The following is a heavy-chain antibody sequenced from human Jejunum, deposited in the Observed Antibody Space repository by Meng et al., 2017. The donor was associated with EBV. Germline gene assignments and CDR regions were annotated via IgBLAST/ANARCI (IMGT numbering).Heavy chain of an antibody. CDR2: IYRSGSA. J-gene: IGHJ4*02. CDR3: ARGGSSWYFFDY. D-gene: IGHD6-13*01. CDR1: GFTVSSNY. V-gene: IGHV3-53*01. Sequence: VQLLGVGGGLIQPGGFLRLSCAASGFTVSSNYMSWVRQAPGKGLEWVSVIYRSGSAFYSDSVKGRFTISRDNSKNTLFLQMNSLRAEDTAVYYCARGGSSWYFFDYWGQGTLVTVSS.